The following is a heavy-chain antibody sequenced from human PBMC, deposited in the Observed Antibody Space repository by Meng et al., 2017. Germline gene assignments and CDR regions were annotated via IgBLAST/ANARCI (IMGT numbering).Heavy chain of an antibody. D-gene: IGHD2-21*02. CDR3: ARDLGGDSAPP. CDR2: INPISGGT. CDR1: GYTFTGYY. V-gene: IGHV1-2*06. Sequence: AKLVQSGAELKQAGASVKVSCKAFGYTFTGYYKHWGRQAPEQGLEWMGRINPISGGTNYEQKFQGRVTMTRDTSISTAHMELSRLRSDVTAVYYCARDLGGDSAPPWGQGTLVTVSS. J-gene: IGHJ5*02.